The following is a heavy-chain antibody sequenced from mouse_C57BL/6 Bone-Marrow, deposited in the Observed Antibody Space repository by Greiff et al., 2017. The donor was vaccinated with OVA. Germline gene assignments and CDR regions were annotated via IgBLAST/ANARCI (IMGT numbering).Heavy chain of an antibody. CDR1: GYAFSSSW. V-gene: IGHV1-82*01. J-gene: IGHJ4*01. Sequence: VQLVESGPELVKPGASVKISCKASGYAFSSSWMNWVKQRPGKGLEWIGRIYPGDGDTNYNGKFKGKATLTADKSSSTAYMQLSSLTSEDSAVYFCARYWRAMDYWGQGTSVTVSS. CDR2: IYPGDGDT. CDR3: ARYWRAMDY. D-gene: IGHD4-1*01.